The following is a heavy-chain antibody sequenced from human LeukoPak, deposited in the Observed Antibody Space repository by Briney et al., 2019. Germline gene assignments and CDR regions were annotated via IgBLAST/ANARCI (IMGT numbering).Heavy chain of an antibody. Sequence: SETLSLTCTVSGYSISSGYYWGWIRQPPGKGLEWIGSIYYSGSTYYNPSLKSRVTISVDTSKNQFSLKLSSVTAADTAVYYCARTLGLRDWFDPWGQGTLVTVSS. J-gene: IGHJ5*02. V-gene: IGHV4-38-2*02. CDR1: GYSISSGYY. CDR3: ARTLGLRDWFDP. CDR2: IYYSGST.